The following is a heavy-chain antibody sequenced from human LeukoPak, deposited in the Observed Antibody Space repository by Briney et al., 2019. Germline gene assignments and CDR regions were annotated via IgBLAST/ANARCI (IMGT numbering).Heavy chain of an antibody. CDR2: MRNIAGSI. CDR1: GFTFSAYG. J-gene: IGHJ4*02. V-gene: IGHV3-23*01. CDR3: AKKWGSHYYDSSGYFFDS. D-gene: IGHD3-22*01. Sequence: GGSLRLSCAASGFTFSAYGMGWVRQSPGKGLEWVSGMRNIAGSIYYADSVKGRFTISRDNSENMLYLQMNSLRAEDTAVYYCAKKWGSHYYDSSGYFFDSWGQGTLVTVPS.